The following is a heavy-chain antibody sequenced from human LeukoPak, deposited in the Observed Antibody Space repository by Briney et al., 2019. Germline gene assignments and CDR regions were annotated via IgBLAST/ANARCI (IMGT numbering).Heavy chain of an antibody. CDR1: GYTFTSYG. J-gene: IGHJ5*02. V-gene: IGHV1-18*01. Sequence: ASVKVSCKASGYTFTSYGISWVRQAPGQGLEWMGWISAYNGNTNYAQKLQGRVTMTTDTSTSTAYMELRSLRSDDTAVYYCARASGNKYYDFWSGYYPRWFDPWGRGTLVTVSS. D-gene: IGHD3-3*01. CDR2: ISAYNGNT. CDR3: ARASGNKYYDFWSGYYPRWFDP.